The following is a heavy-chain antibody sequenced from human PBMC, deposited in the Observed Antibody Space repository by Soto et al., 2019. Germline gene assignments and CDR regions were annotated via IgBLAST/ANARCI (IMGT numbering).Heavy chain of an antibody. J-gene: IGHJ4*02. CDR2: ISAYNGNT. Sequence: GASVKVSCKASGYTFTSYGLSWVRQAPGQGLEWMGWISAYNGNTNFAQKLQGRVTMTTDTSTSTAYMELRSLRSDDTAVYYCASHSSGWFSDYWGQGTLVTVSS. CDR3: ASHSSGWFSDY. CDR1: GYTFTSYG. D-gene: IGHD6-19*01. V-gene: IGHV1-18*01.